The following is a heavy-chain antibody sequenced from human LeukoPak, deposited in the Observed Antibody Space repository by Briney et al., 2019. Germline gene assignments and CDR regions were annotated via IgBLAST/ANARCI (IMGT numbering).Heavy chain of an antibody. CDR2: ISGSGGST. J-gene: IGHJ4*02. D-gene: IGHD3-22*01. CDR3: ATRSSTYYYDSSGYRPDY. CDR1: GFTFSSYA. V-gene: IGHV3-23*01. Sequence: PGGSLRLSCAASGFTFSSYAMSWVRQAPGKGLEWVSAISGSGGSTYYADSVKGRITISRDNSKNTLYLQMNSLRAEDTAVYYCATRSSTYYYDSSGYRPDYWGQGTLVTVSS.